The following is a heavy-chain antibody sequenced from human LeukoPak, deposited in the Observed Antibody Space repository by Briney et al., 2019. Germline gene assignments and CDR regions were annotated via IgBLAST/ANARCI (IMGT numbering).Heavy chain of an antibody. V-gene: IGHV3-30*02. D-gene: IGHD3-22*01. CDR3: ARTSMIVVVIDFDY. CDR2: IRYDGSNK. Sequence: GGSLRLSCAASGFTFSSYGMHWVRQAPGKGLEWVAFIRYDGSNKYYADSVKGRFTISRDNSKNTLYLQMNSLRAEDTAVYYCARTSMIVVVIDFDYWGQGTLVTVSS. CDR1: GFTFSSYG. J-gene: IGHJ4*02.